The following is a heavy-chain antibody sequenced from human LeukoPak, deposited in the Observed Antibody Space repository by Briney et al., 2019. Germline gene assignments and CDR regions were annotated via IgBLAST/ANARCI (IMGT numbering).Heavy chain of an antibody. CDR1: GGSISSYY. D-gene: IGHD3-9*01. CDR3: ARVGWVRYFDWLSNDNWFDP. J-gene: IGHJ5*02. V-gene: IGHV4-59*01. CDR2: IYYSGST. Sequence: SETLSLNCTVSGGSISSYYWSWIRQPPGKGLEWIGYIYYSGSTNYNPSLKSRVTISVDTSKNQFSLKLSSVTAADTAVYYCARVGWVRYFDWLSNDNWFDPWGQGTLVTVSS.